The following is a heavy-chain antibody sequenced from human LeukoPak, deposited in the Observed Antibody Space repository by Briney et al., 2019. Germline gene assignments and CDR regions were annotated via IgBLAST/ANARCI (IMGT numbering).Heavy chain of an antibody. CDR1: GGSFSGYY. CDR2: INHSGST. Sequence: SETLSLTCAVYGGSFSGYYWSWIRQPPGKGLEWIGEINHSGSTNYNPSLKSRVTISVDTSKNQFSLKLSSVTAADTAVYYCARGPDYYGSGIRYFDYWGQEPWSPSPQ. CDR3: ARGPDYYGSGIRYFDY. V-gene: IGHV4-34*01. D-gene: IGHD3-10*01. J-gene: IGHJ4*01.